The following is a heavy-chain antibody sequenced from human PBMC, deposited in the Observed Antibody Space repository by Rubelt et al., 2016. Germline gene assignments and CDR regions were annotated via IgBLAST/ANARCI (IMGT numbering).Heavy chain of an antibody. V-gene: IGHV4-39*01. J-gene: IGHJ4*02. D-gene: IGHD2-2*01. CDR3: ARLIVVVPAAIGHYFDY. CDR2: IYYSGST. Sequence: QLQLQESGPGLVKPSETLSLTCTVSGGSISSSSYYWGWIRQPPGKGLEWIGSIYYSGSTYYNPSLKRRGTISVDTSKNQFSLKLSSVTAADTAVDYCARLIVVVPAAIGHYFDYWGQGTLVTVSS. CDR1: GGSISSSSYY.